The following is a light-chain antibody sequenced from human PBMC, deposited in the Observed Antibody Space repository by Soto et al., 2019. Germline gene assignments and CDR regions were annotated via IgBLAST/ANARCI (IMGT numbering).Light chain of an antibody. CDR1: SGSVSTSYY. CDR2: STN. Sequence: QTVVTQEPSFSVSPGGTVTLTFALSSGSVSTSYYPSWYQQTPGQAPRTLIYSTNTRSSGVPDRFSGSILGNKAALTITGAQADDESDYYGVLYMGSLVVFGGGTKLAVL. J-gene: IGLJ2*01. CDR3: VLYMGSLVV. V-gene: IGLV8-61*01.